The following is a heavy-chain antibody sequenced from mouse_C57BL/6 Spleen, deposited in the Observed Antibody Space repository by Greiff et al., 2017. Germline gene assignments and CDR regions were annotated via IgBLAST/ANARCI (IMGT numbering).Heavy chain of an antibody. CDR3: ARNPPSYYSKGELFDY. J-gene: IGHJ2*01. Sequence: QVQLKESGAELVRPGTSVKVSCKASGYAFTNYLIEWVKQRPGQGLEWIGVINPGSGGTNYTEKFKGQATLTADKSSSTAYMQLSSLTSEDSAVYFCARNPPSYYSKGELFDYWGQGTTLTVSS. CDR1: GYAFTNYL. V-gene: IGHV1-54*01. D-gene: IGHD2-5*01. CDR2: INPGSGGT.